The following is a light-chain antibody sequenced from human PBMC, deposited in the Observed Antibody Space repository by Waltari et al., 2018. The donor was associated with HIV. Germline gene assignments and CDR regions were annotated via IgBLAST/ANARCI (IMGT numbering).Light chain of an antibody. CDR2: EGS. J-gene: IGLJ1*01. Sequence: QSALTQPASVSGSPGQSLPISCTGTSSDVGSYTLVSWYQQHPGKATKLMIYEGSKRPSGVSNRFSGSKSGNTASLTISGLQAEDEADYYCCSYAGSTTFYVFGTGTKVTVL. CDR3: CSYAGSTTFYV. V-gene: IGLV2-23*01. CDR1: SSDVGSYTL.